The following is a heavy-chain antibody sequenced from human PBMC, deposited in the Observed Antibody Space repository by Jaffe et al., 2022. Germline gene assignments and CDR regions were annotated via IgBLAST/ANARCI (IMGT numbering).Heavy chain of an antibody. Sequence: EVQLVESGGGLVQPGGSLRLSCAASGFSFSSYSMNWVRQAPGKGLEWVSFIGSMTLYAESVKGRFTISRDNAKNSVFLQMNSLRADDTAVYFCARDGGLGPSFCSGGTCYSRSFDIWGQGTMVTVSS. V-gene: IGHV3-48*01. J-gene: IGHJ3*02. CDR2: IGSMT. D-gene: IGHD2-15*01. CDR3: ARDGGLGPSFCSGGTCYSRSFDI. CDR1: GFSFSSYS.